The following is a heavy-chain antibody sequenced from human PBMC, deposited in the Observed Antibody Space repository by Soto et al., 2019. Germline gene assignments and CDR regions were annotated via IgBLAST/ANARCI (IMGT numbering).Heavy chain of an antibody. J-gene: IGHJ1*01. CDR2: ISAYNGNT. V-gene: IGHV1-18*01. CDR1: GYTFTSYV. Sequence: ASLKLSCKSSGYTFTSYVISWVRQAPGQGLEWMGWISAYNGNTNYAQKLQGRVTMTTDTSTSTAYMELRSLRSDDTAVYYCASVLTYGDYVYLQHWGQGTLVTVSS. D-gene: IGHD4-17*01. CDR3: ASVLTYGDYVYLQH.